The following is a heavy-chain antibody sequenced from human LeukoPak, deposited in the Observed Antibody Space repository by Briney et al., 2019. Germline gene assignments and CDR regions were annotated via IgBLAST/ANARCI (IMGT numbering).Heavy chain of an antibody. CDR3: ARGGYYDFWSGQNWFDP. J-gene: IGHJ5*02. CDR2: IYYSGST. D-gene: IGHD3-3*01. Sequence: SGTLSLTCAVSGDSISSYYWSWIRQPPGKGLGWVGYIYYSGSTNYNTSLKSRVTISVDMSKNHFSMKLSSVTAADTAVYYCARGGYYDFWSGQNWFDPWGQGTLVTFSS. CDR1: GDSISSYY. V-gene: IGHV4-59*01.